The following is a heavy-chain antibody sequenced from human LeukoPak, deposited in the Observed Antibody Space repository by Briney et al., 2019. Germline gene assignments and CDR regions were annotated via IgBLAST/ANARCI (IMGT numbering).Heavy chain of an antibody. J-gene: IGHJ3*02. CDR2: IYYSGST. CDR3: ARGDSSDGDAFDI. Sequence: SETLSLTCTVSGASISSYYWSWIRQPPGKGLEWIGYIYYSGSTNYNPSLKSRVTISVDTSKNQFSLKLSSVTAADTAVYYCARGDSSDGDAFDIWGQGTMVTVSS. V-gene: IGHV4-59*01. D-gene: IGHD3-22*01. CDR1: GASISSYY.